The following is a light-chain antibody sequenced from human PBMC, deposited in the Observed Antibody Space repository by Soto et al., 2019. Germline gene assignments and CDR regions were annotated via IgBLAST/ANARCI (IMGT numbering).Light chain of an antibody. CDR3: SSYTSSSTLYV. J-gene: IGLJ1*01. CDR2: DVS. Sequence: QSALTQPASVYGSPGQSIIISCTGTSSDVGGYNYVSWYQQDPGKAPKLMIYDVSNRPSGVSNRFSGSKSGNTASLTISGLQAEDEADYYCSSYTSSSTLYVFGTGTKLTVL. CDR1: SSDVGGYNY. V-gene: IGLV2-14*01.